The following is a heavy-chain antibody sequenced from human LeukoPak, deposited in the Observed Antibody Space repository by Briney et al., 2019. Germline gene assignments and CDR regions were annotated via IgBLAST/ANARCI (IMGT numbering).Heavy chain of an antibody. D-gene: IGHD2-15*01. V-gene: IGHV1-69*13. J-gene: IGHJ6*03. CDR2: IIPIFGTA. CDR1: GGTFSSYA. CDR3: ARGSHYYYYMDV. Sequence: SVKVSCKASGGTFSSYAISWVRQAPGQGLEWMGGIIPIFGTANYAQKFQGRVTITADESTSTAYMELSSLRSEDTAVYYCARGSHYYYYMDVWGKGTTVTVSS.